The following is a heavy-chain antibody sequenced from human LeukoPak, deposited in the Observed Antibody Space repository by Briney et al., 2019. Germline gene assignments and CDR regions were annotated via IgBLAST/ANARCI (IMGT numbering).Heavy chain of an antibody. CDR2: IYCSGST. V-gene: IGHV4-59*07. J-gene: IGHJ5*02. CDR1: GGPLRRYY. Sequence: SDTLSLPCTVSGGPLRRYYWSWIRQPPGKGLEWIGYIYCSGSTHYKPSLKSRVTISEGTSKNQFSLKLSSVTAADTAGYYCAGVVEVPAATGLWFDPWGQGTLVTVSS. CDR3: AGVVEVPAATGLWFDP. D-gene: IGHD2-2*01.